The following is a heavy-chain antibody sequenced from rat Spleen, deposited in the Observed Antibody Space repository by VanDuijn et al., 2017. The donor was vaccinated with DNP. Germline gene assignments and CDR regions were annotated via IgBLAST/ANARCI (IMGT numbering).Heavy chain of an antibody. CDR3: ARSLATVAPTGAMDA. J-gene: IGHJ4*01. D-gene: IGHD1-3*01. CDR2: LQRGGNT. V-gene: IGHV2-27*01. CDR1: GFSLTNYH. Sequence: QVQLKESGPGLVQPSQTLSLTCTVSGFSLTNYHVHWVRQPPGKGLEWMGRLQRGGNTNYKSALKSRLSISRDTSQSQVFLKMNSVQTEDTAMYFCARSLATVAPTGAMDAWGQGTSVTVSS.